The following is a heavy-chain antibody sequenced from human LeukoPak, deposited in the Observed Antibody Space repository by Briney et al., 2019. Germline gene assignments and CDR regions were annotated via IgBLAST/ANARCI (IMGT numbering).Heavy chain of an antibody. CDR2: ISYDGSNK. CDR1: GFTFSSYA. D-gene: IGHD2-2*02. J-gene: IGHJ6*02. CDR3: AGTTVVPAAIFNIVYYYYYYGMDV. V-gene: IGHV3-30*04. Sequence: GRSLRLSCAASGFTFSSYAMHWVRQAPGKGLEWVAVISYDGSNKYYADSVKGRFTISRDNSKNTLYLQMNSLRAEDTAVYYCAGTTVVPAAIFNIVYYYYYYGMDVWGQGTTVTVSS.